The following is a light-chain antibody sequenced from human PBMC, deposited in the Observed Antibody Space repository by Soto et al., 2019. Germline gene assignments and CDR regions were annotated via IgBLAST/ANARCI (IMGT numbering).Light chain of an antibody. V-gene: IGLV2-14*01. CDR3: SSYTNINTRV. Sequence: QSVLTQPASVSGSPGQSITISCTGTSSDVGGYNSVSWYQQHPGKAPELMIYEVSNRPSGVSNRFSGSKSGNTASLTISGLQAEDEADYYCSSYTNINTRVFGGGTKLNVL. J-gene: IGLJ3*02. CDR2: EVS. CDR1: SSDVGGYNS.